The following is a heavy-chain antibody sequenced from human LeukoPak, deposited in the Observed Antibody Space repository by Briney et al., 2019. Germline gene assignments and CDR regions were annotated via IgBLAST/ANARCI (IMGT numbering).Heavy chain of an antibody. V-gene: IGHV3-23*01. CDR2: IISSGITR. D-gene: IGHD1-26*01. CDR3: ARPALVGEIFEF. Sequence: GGSLRLSCAASGFMFSNYVISWVRQAPGQGLEWLTAIISSGITRYYAETVKGRFTISRDNSNNTVFLEMNSLRAEDTAVYYCARPALVGEIFEFWGQGTLVTVSS. J-gene: IGHJ4*02. CDR1: GFMFSNYV.